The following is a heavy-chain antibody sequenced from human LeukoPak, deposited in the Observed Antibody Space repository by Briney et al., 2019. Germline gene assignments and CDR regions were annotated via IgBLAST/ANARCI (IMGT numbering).Heavy chain of an antibody. J-gene: IGHJ4*02. Sequence: VASVKVSCKASGYTFTSYYMHWVRQAPGQGLEWMGIINPSGGSTSYAQKFQGRVTMTRDTSISTAYMELSRLRSDDTAVYYCARDRGVPDFWGQGTLVTVSS. CDR2: INPSGGST. CDR3: ARDRGVPDF. D-gene: IGHD3-10*01. V-gene: IGHV1-46*01. CDR1: GYTFTSYY.